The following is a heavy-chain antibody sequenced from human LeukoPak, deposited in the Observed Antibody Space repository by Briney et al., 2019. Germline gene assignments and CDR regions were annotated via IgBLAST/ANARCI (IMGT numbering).Heavy chain of an antibody. V-gene: IGHV4-39*01. CDR1: GDSISSGRYC. J-gene: IGHJ5*02. CDR2: MYDTGIT. CDR3: ARHSRIGYCDSTSCIFNCFDP. D-gene: IGHD2-2*01. Sequence: PSETLSLTCTVTGDSISSGRYCGAWVRQPPGEGRGWMGNMYDTGITLYHPYLKTRLAISVDNYNNQSPLQLISVIAADTSVYYCARHSRIGYCDSTSCIFNCFDPWGRGTLVTVSS.